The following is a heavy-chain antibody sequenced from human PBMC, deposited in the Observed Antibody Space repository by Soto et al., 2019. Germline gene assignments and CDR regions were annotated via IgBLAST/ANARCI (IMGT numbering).Heavy chain of an antibody. J-gene: IGHJ5*02. Sequence: QVQLVQSGAEVKKPGASVKVSCKASGYSFTSYAMHWLRQAPGQRLEWMGWINAGNGNTKYSQKFQGRVTITRDTSASTAYMDLSSLRSEDTAVYYRARYHPTVDRRSWYLFDPWGQGTLVTVSS. CDR1: GYSFTSYA. CDR3: ARYHPTVDRRSWYLFDP. CDR2: INAGNGNT. V-gene: IGHV1-3*01. D-gene: IGHD6-13*01.